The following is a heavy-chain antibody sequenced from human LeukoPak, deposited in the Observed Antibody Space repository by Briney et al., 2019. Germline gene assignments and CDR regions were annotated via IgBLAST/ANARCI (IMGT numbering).Heavy chain of an antibody. D-gene: IGHD6-13*01. V-gene: IGHV4-39*01. CDR2: IYYSGST. CDR1: GGSISSSSYY. Sequence: SETLSLTCTVSGGSISSSSYYWGWIRQPPAKGLEWIGIIYYSGSTYYNPSLKSRVTISVDTSKNQFSLKLSSVTAADTAVYYCARHAAAGTKTGAFDIWGQGTMVTVSS. CDR3: ARHAAAGTKTGAFDI. J-gene: IGHJ3*02.